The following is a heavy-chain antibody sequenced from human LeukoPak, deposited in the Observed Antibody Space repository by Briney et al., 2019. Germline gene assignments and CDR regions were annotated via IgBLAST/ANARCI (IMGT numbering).Heavy chain of an antibody. J-gene: IGHJ4*02. CDR3: ARIFSDYAAFDY. V-gene: IGHV4-38-2*02. D-gene: IGHD4-17*01. CDR1: GYSISSGYY. CDR2: IYHSGST. Sequence: PSETLSLTCTVSGYSISSGYYWGWIRQPPGKGLEWIGSIYHSGSTYYNPSLKSRVTISVDTSKNQFSLKLSSVTAADTAVYYCARIFSDYAAFDYWGQGTLVTVSS.